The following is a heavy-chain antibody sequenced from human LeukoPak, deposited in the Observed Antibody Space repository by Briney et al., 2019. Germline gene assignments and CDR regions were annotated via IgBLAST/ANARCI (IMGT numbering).Heavy chain of an antibody. CDR3: AKSSSSYYDTSGYLDY. Sequence: GGSLRLSCAASGFTFSSYAMHWVRQAPGKGLEYVSAISSNGGSTYYANSVRGRFTISRDNAKNSLYLQMNSLRAEDTAVYYCAKSSSSYYDTSGYLDYWGQGTLVTVSS. CDR1: GFTFSSYA. CDR2: ISSNGGST. J-gene: IGHJ4*02. D-gene: IGHD3-22*01. V-gene: IGHV3-64*01.